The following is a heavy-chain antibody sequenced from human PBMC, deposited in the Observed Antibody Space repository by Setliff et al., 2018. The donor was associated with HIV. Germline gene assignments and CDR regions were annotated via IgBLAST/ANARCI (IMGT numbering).Heavy chain of an antibody. CDR2: INHSGST. Sequence: KTSETLSLSCAVYGGSFSGYYWSWIRQPPGKGLEWIGEINHSGSTNYNPSLKSRVTISVDTSKNQFSLKLSSVTAADTAVYYCARVGSGDDYWGQGTLVTVSS. CDR1: GGSFSGYY. D-gene: IGHD3-10*01. CDR3: ARVGSGDDY. J-gene: IGHJ4*02. V-gene: IGHV4-34*01.